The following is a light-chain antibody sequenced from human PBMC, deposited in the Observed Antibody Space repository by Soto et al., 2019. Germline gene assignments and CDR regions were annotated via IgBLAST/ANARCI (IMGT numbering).Light chain of an antibody. J-gene: IGKJ5*01. CDR2: DAS. CDR3: QQRSNWPPIT. V-gene: IGKV3-11*01. Sequence: VVTQSPASLSVSPGDRVTISCRAGPISSNLAWYQQKPGQAPRLLIYDASNRATGIPARFSGSGSGTDFTLTISSLEPEDFAVYYCQQRSNWPPITFGQGTRLEIK. CDR1: PISSN.